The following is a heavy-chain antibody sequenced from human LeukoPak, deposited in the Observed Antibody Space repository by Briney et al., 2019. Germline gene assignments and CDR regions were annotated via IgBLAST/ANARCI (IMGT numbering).Heavy chain of an antibody. CDR2: IYYSGST. CDR3: ARVILGYDSSGYYFDY. J-gene: IGHJ4*02. Sequence: SETLSLTCTVSGGSISSYYWSWIRQPPGKGLEWIGYIYYSGSTNYNPSLKSRVTISVDTSKNQFSLKLSSVTAADTAVYYCARVILGYDSSGYYFDYWGQRTLVTVSS. D-gene: IGHD3-22*01. V-gene: IGHV4-59*01. CDR1: GGSISSYY.